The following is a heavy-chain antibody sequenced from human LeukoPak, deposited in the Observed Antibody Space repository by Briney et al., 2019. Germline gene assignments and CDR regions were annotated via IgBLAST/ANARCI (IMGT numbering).Heavy chain of an antibody. V-gene: IGHV3-33*06. CDR2: IWYDGSNK. CDR3: AKDPGAFNI. J-gene: IGHJ3*02. CDR1: GFTFSSYG. Sequence: GGSLRLSCAASGFTFSSYGMHWVRQAPGKGLEWVAVIWYDGSNKYYADSVKGRFTISRDNSKNTLYLQMNSLRAEDTAVYYCAKDPGAFNIWGQGTMVTVSS.